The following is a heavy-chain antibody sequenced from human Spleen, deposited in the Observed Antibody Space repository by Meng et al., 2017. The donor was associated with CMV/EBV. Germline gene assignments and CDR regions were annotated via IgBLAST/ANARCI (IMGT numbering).Heavy chain of an antibody. CDR3: GRERTGYYIEW. J-gene: IGHJ4*02. V-gene: IGHV3-30*04. CDR1: GFIFGHYA. Sequence: GGSLRLSCATSGFIFGHYAMHWVRQAPGKGLEWVAMVSYDGRVQFYTDSVKGRFTISRDSFKNTLSLQMNSLGGDDTAIYYCGRERTGYYIEWWGQGTLVTVSS. D-gene: IGHD3-9*01. CDR2: VSYDGRVQ.